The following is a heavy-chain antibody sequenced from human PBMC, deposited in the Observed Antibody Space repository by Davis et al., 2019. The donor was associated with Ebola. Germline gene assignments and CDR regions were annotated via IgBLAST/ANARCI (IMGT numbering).Heavy chain of an antibody. CDR2: IYPGDSDI. CDR1: GYSFTTYW. Sequence: GESLKISCKGSGYSFTTYWIGWVRQMPGKGLEWMGIIYPGDSDIRYSPSFQDQVTISADKSMNTAYLQWSSLKASDTAIYYCARRGYNSALWGMDVWGTGTTVTVSS. V-gene: IGHV5-51*01. CDR3: ARRGYNSALWGMDV. J-gene: IGHJ6*04. D-gene: IGHD1-1*01.